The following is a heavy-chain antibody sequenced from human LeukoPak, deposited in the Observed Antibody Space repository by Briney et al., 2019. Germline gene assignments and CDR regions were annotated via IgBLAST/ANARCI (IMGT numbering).Heavy chain of an antibody. Sequence: ASVKVSCKASGYTFTSYYMHWVRQAPGQGLEWMGIINPSGGSTNYAQKFQGRVTMTRDTSTSTVYMELSSLRSEDTAVYYCARGPPSYRQQLENYFDYWGQGTLSPSPQ. CDR1: GYTFTSYY. J-gene: IGHJ4*02. CDR3: ARGPPSYRQQLENYFDY. CDR2: INPSGGST. D-gene: IGHD6-13*01. V-gene: IGHV1-46*01.